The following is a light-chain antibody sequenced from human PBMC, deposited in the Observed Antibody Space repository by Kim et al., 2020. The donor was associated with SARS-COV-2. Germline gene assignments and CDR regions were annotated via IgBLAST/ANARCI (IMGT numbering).Light chain of an antibody. Sequence: GQRVTISCSGSSSNIGQNFVSWYQQLPGSAPKLLIDDNNKRPSRTPGRISAFKSGTSATLGITGLQPGDEAVYYCASWDNDLSGVLFGGGTQLTVL. CDR2: DNN. CDR3: ASWDNDLSGVL. V-gene: IGLV1-51*01. CDR1: SSNIGQNF. J-gene: IGLJ2*01.